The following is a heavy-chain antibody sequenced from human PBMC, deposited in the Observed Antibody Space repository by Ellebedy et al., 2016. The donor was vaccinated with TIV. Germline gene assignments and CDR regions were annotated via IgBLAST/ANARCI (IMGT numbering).Heavy chain of an antibody. Sequence: GESLKISXAASGFTFGNYVMTWVRQAPGKGLEWVSAISGSGGNTYNAESVKGRFTISRDNSKNTLYLQVNSLRAEDTAVYYCAKRLGSSSSSPTYFDYWGQGTLVTVSS. CDR2: ISGSGGNT. V-gene: IGHV3-23*01. J-gene: IGHJ4*02. CDR1: GFTFGNYV. CDR3: AKRLGSSSSSPTYFDY. D-gene: IGHD6-6*01.